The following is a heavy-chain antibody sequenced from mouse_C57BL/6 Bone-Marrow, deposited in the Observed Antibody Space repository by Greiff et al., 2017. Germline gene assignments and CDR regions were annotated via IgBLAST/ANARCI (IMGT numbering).Heavy chain of an antibody. CDR1: GYTFTSYW. Sequence: VQLQQPGAELVKPGASVKLSCKASGYTFTSYWMHWVKQRPGQGLEWIGMIHPNSGSTNYNEKFKGKATLTVDKSSSSAYMQLSSLTSEDSAVYSWATITTEVADWYFDGWGTGTTVTVSS. J-gene: IGHJ1*03. CDR2: IHPNSGST. V-gene: IGHV1-64*01. D-gene: IGHD1-1*01. CDR3: ATITTEVADWYFDG.